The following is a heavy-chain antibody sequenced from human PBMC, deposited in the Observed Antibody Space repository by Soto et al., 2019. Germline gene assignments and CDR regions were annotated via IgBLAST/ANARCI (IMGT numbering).Heavy chain of an antibody. CDR2: IWYDGSNK. V-gene: IGHV3-33*01. D-gene: IGHD6-19*01. CDR1: GFTFSSYG. J-gene: IGHJ4*02. Sequence: PVGSLRLSCAASGFTFSSYGMHWVRQAPGKGLEWVAVIWYDGSNKYYADSVKGRFTISRDNSKNTLYLQMNSLRAEDTAVYYCARDGFDTGIAVAGNFDYWGQGTLVTVSS. CDR3: ARDGFDTGIAVAGNFDY.